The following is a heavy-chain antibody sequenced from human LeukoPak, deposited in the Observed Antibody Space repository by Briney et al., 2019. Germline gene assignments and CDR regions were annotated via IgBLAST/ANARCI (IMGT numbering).Heavy chain of an antibody. CDR3: ALDSSGYYHFDY. Sequence: PVKVSCKASGGTFSSYAISWVRQAPGQVLEWMGRIIPILGIANYAQKFQGRVTITADKSTSTAYMELSSLRSEDTAVYYCALDSSGYYHFDYWGQGTLVTVSS. CDR1: GGTFSSYA. D-gene: IGHD3-22*01. CDR2: IIPILGIA. V-gene: IGHV1-69*04. J-gene: IGHJ4*02.